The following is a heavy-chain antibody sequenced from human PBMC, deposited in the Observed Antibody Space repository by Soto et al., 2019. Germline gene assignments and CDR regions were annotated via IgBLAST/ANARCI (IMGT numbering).Heavy chain of an antibody. D-gene: IGHD2-15*01. Sequence: QVQLVESGGALVQPGGSLRLSCATSGFTLGDHYMSWIRQAPGKGLEFISYSSPRGTYKNYADSVKGRFTVSRDNAKNAFYLQLNRLRLEDTGVYFCSRGGGGGGFDLWGQGTFVSVS. CDR1: GFTLGDHY. V-gene: IGHV3-11*05. J-gene: IGHJ5*02. CDR2: SSPRGTYK. CDR3: SRGGGGGGFDL.